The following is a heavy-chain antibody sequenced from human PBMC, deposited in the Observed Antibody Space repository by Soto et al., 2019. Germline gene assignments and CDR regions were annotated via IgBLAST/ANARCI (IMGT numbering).Heavy chain of an antibody. Sequence: SDTLSLTCTVSGGSVSSGSYYWSWIRQPPGKGLEWIGYIYYSGSTNYNPSLKSRVTISVDTSKNQFSLKLSSVTAADTAVYYCARDIRSYSGYDYGYYYGMDVWGQGTTVTVSS. D-gene: IGHD5-12*01. V-gene: IGHV4-61*01. CDR3: ARDIRSYSGYDYGYYYGMDV. CDR2: IYYSGST. J-gene: IGHJ6*02. CDR1: GGSVSSGSYY.